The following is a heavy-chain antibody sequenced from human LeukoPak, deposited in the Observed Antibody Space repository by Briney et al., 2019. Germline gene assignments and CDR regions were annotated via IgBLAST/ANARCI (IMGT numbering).Heavy chain of an antibody. V-gene: IGHV4-34*01. D-gene: IGHD3-22*01. CDR1: GGSLSDHD. Sequence: SSETLSLTCAVFGGSLSDHDWSWIRQPPGKGLEWIGEINHRGATNYNPSLKSRVTLSLDTSKNQVSLKLNSLTAADTAVYYCARGKGDLSMIVMIVTAVEFYFDSWGQGTQVTVSS. CDR3: ARGKGDLSMIVMIVTAVEFYFDS. J-gene: IGHJ4*02. CDR2: INHRGAT.